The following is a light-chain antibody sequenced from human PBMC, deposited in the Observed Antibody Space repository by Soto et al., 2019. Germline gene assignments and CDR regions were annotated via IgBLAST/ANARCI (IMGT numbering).Light chain of an antibody. CDR3: QQYDNWPIT. CDR2: DAS. Sequence: EIVLTHSPGTLSLSPGERATLSCRASQNLNDNYLAWYQQKPGQAPRLVIYDASSRATGIPDRFSGSGSGTDFTLTISRLEPEDFAVYYCQQYDNWPITFGQGTRLEI. J-gene: IGKJ5*01. CDR1: QNLNDNY. V-gene: IGKV3-20*01.